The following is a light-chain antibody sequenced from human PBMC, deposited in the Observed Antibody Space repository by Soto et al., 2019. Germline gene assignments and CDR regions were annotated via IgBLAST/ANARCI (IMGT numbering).Light chain of an antibody. Sequence: DIQMTQSPSTVSASVGERVTITCRAGQNICRWLAWYQQQPGKAPKLPIYKASTLESGVPSRFSGSGSGTEFTLTISSLQPDDFATYYCQHYNSYSPWMFGQGTKVDIK. J-gene: IGKJ1*01. CDR2: KAS. CDR3: QHYNSYSPWM. CDR1: QNICRW. V-gene: IGKV1-5*03.